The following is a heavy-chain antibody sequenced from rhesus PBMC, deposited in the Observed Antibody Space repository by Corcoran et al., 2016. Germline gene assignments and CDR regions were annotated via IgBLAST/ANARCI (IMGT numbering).Heavy chain of an antibody. V-gene: IGHV4-147*01. Sequence: QVLLQESGPGLVKPSETLSLTCAVSGVSLYGNYWTWIRQSPGKGLEWIGYISGNTETTSYNPPLGGRVTISKDTSQNQYSLMLTSVTAADTAIYYCARDAIALDVWGRGVLVTVSS. J-gene: IGHJ5-2*02. CDR2: ISGNTETT. CDR1: GVSLYGNY. CDR3: ARDAIALDV.